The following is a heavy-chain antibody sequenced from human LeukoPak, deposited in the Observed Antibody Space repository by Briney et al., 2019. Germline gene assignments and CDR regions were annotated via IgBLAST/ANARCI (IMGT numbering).Heavy chain of an antibody. J-gene: IGHJ4*02. D-gene: IGHD3-3*01. Sequence: GASVKVSCKASGYTFTSYGISWVRQAPGQGLEWMGWISAYNGNTNYAQKLQGRVTMTTDTSTSTAYMELRSLRSDDTAVYYCAKDSKRERFLEWYPWYFDYWGQGTLVTVSS. CDR3: AKDSKRERFLEWYPWYFDY. CDR1: GYTFTSYG. V-gene: IGHV1-18*01. CDR2: ISAYNGNT.